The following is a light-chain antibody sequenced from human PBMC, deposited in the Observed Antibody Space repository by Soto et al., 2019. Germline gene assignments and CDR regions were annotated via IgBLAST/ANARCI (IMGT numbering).Light chain of an antibody. CDR2: DAS. CDR3: QQYGSSRT. J-gene: IGKJ1*01. CDR1: QRVSSNY. V-gene: IGKV3D-20*01. Sequence: EIVLTQSPSTLSLSVGERATLSCEASQRVSSNYFAWYQQKPGLAPRLVIYDASNRATGIPDRFSGSGSGTDFTLTISRLEPEDFAVYYCQQYGSSRTFGQGTKVDIK.